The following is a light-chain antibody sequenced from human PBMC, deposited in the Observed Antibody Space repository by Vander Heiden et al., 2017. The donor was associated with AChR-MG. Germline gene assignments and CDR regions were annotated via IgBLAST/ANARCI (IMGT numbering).Light chain of an antibody. J-gene: IGLJ2*01. Sequence: QSVLTQPPSASGTPGQRITISCSGSTSNIGRNTVNWYQHLPGTAPKLLIYSNNRRPSGVADRFSGSKSATSASLAISGLQSEDEADYYCAAWDDSLNGPVVFGGGTKL. CDR1: TSNIGRNT. CDR3: AAWDDSLNGPVV. CDR2: SNN. V-gene: IGLV1-44*01.